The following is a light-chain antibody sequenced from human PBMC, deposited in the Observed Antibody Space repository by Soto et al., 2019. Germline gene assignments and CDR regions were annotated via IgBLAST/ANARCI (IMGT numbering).Light chain of an antibody. CDR1: QTVRNNY. CDR2: DAS. CDR3: QQHSHWPPWT. V-gene: IGKV3D-11*02. Sequence: EFVLTQSPGTLSLSPGERATLSCRASQTVRNNYLAWYQQKPGQAPRLLIYDASNRATGIPARFSGSGPGTDFTLTISNLEPEDFAVYYCQQHSHWPPWTFGQGTKVDIK. J-gene: IGKJ1*01.